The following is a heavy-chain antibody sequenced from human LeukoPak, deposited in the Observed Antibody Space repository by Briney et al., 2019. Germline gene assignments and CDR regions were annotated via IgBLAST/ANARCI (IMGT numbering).Heavy chain of an antibody. CDR2: ISYDGSNK. D-gene: IGHD4-11*01. CDR1: GFTFSSYA. CDR3: ARERSTVAKAYYYYGMDV. V-gene: IGHV3-30-3*01. Sequence: GGSLRLSCAASGFTFSSYAMHWVRQAPGKGLEWVAVISYDGSNKYYADSVKGRFTISRDNSKNTLYLQMNSLRAEDTAVYYCARERSTVAKAYYYYGMDVWGQGTTVTVSS. J-gene: IGHJ6*02.